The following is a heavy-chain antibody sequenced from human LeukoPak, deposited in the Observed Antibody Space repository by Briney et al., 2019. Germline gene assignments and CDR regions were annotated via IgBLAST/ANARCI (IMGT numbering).Heavy chain of an antibody. Sequence: PGGSLRLSCAASGVTFSSYSMNSVRQAPGKGLEWVSSISSSSSYIYYSDSVKGRFTISRDNAKNSLYLQMNSLRAEDTAVYYCWGGNYYSNTIDYWGQGTLVTVSS. D-gene: IGHD4-11*01. CDR3: WGGNYYSNTIDY. CDR2: ISSSSSYI. J-gene: IGHJ4*02. CDR1: GVTFSSYS. V-gene: IGHV3-21*01.